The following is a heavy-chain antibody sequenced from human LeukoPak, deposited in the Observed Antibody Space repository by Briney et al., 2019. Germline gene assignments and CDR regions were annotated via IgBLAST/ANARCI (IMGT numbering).Heavy chain of an antibody. V-gene: IGHV4-4*02. CDR1: GGSISSSNW. Sequence: SETLSLTCAVSGGSISSSNWWRWVRQPPWKGLEWIGEIYHSGSTNYNPSLKSRVTISVDKSKNQLSLKLSSVTAADTAVYYCARLSIAAAEYYFAYWGQGTLVTVSS. J-gene: IGHJ4*02. CDR2: IYHSGST. D-gene: IGHD6-13*01. CDR3: ARLSIAAAEYYFAY.